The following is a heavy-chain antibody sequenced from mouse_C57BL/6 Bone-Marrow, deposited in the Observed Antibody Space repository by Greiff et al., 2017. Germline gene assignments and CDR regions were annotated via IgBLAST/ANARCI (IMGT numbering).Heavy chain of an antibody. CDR1: GYTFTSYW. CDR3: ARLIYYYGSKYFDV. CDR2: IDPSDSYT. V-gene: IGHV1-69*01. D-gene: IGHD1-1*01. Sequence: QVQLQQSGAELARPGASVKLSCKASGYTFTSYWMHWVKQRPGQGLEWIGEIDPSDSYTNYNQKFKGKSTLTVDKSSSTAYMQLSSLTSEDSAVYYCARLIYYYGSKYFDVWGTGTTVTVSS. J-gene: IGHJ1*03.